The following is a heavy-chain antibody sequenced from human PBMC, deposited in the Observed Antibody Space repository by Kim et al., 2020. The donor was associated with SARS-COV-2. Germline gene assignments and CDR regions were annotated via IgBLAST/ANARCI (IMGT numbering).Heavy chain of an antibody. CDR1: GYTFTSYG. CDR3: ARYRAPPEWFGAFLIDY. D-gene: IGHD3-10*01. J-gene: IGHJ4*02. Sequence: ASVKVSCKASGYTFTSYGISWVRQAPGQGLEWMGWISAYNGNTNYAQKLQGRVTMTTDTSTSTAYMELRSLRSDDTAVYFCARYRAPPEWFGAFLIDYWGQGTLVTVSS. CDR2: ISAYNGNT. V-gene: IGHV1-18*01.